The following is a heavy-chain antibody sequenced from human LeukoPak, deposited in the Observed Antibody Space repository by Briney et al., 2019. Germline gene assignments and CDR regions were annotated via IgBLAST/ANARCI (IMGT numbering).Heavy chain of an antibody. J-gene: IGHJ4*02. V-gene: IGHV4-61*08. D-gene: IGHD6-19*01. CDR3: ARVGLGAVGFDY. CDR2: IYYSGST. Sequence: SQTLSLTCTVSGGSISSGGYNWSWIRQHPGKGLEWIGYIYYSGSTNYNPSLKSRVTISVDTSKNQFSLKLSSVTAADTAVYYCARVGLGAVGFDYWGQGTLVTVSS. CDR1: GGSISSGGYN.